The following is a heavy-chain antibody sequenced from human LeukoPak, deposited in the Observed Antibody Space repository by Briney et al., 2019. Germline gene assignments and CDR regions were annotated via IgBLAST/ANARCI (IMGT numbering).Heavy chain of an antibody. CDR3: ASPPDHLRYFDWHTFGY. CDR2: IKSKTDGGTT. Sequence: PGGSLRLSCAASGFTFSNAWMNWVRQAPGKGLEWVGRIKSKTDGGTTDYAAPVKGRFTISRDDSKNTLYLQMNSLRPEDTAVYYCASPPDHLRYFDWHTFGYWGQGILVTVSS. CDR1: GFTFSNAW. D-gene: IGHD3-9*01. V-gene: IGHV3-15*07. J-gene: IGHJ4*02.